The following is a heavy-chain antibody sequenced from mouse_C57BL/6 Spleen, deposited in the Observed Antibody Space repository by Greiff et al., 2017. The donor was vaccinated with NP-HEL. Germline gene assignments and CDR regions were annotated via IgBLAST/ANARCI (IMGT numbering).Heavy chain of an antibody. Sequence: VQLQQSGPELVKPGASVKISCKASGYSFTSYYIHWVKQRPGQGLEWIGWIYPGSGNTTYNEKFKGKATLTADTSSSTAYVQLSSLTSEDSAVYYYARDYYGSSRFAYWGQGTLVTVSA. CDR2: IYPGSGNT. CDR3: ARDYYGSSRFAY. V-gene: IGHV1-66*01. J-gene: IGHJ3*01. CDR1: GYSFTSYY. D-gene: IGHD1-1*01.